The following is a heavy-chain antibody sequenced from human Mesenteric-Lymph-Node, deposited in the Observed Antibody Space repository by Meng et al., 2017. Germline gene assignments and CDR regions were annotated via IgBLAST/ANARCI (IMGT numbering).Heavy chain of an antibody. Sequence: VQLVESGGGVVQPGGSLRLSCAASGFTFSSYSMNWVRQAPGKGLELVSSISSSSSYIYYADSVKGRFTISRDNAKNSLYLQMNSLRAEDTAVYYCARNVRLRDGYNSDYWGQGTLVTVSS. CDR1: GFTFSSYS. J-gene: IGHJ4*02. CDR2: ISSSSSYI. CDR3: ARNVRLRDGYNSDY. D-gene: IGHD5-24*01. V-gene: IGHV3-21*02.